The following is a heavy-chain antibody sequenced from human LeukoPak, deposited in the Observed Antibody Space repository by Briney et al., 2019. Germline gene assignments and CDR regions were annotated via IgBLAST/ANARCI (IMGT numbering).Heavy chain of an antibody. V-gene: IGHV3-7*01. CDR2: IKQEGSKK. Sequence: PGGSLRLSCAASRFTFSDYWMSWVRQAPGKGLEWVANIKQEGSKKYYVDSVKGRFTISRDNAKNSLYLQMNSLSAEDTAVYYCARDRLDFWGQGTLVTVSS. CDR1: RFTFSDYW. CDR3: ARDRLDF. J-gene: IGHJ4*02.